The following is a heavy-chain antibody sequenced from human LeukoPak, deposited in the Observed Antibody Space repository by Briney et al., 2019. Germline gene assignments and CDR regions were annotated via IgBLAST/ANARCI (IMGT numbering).Heavy chain of an antibody. CDR1: GFTFSDHY. Sequence: PGGALRLSCAASGFTFSDHYMYWVRQAPGKGLECVGRIRNRANSYTTEYAASMKGRFTISRHDSKSSVYLQMNRLITEDTALYYCTAVPSSKGSLYWGQGPLVTVSS. CDR2: IRNRANSYTT. D-gene: IGHD2-2*01. J-gene: IGHJ4*02. CDR3: TAVPSSKGSLY. V-gene: IGHV3-72*01.